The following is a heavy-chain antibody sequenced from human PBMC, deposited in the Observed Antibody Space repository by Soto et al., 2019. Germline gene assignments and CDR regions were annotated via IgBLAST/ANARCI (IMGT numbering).Heavy chain of an antibody. V-gene: IGHV3-23*01. CDR2: IGGGGDST. CDR3: ATDRMDPSTDCSSTSCLGWFDH. D-gene: IGHD2-2*01. CDR1: GFTLRNYA. Sequence: DVQLLESGGGLVQPGGSLRLSCAASGFTLRNYAMAWVRQAPGKGLEWVSTIGGGGDSTYYADSVKGRFTISRDNSKNTLYLQMNSLRAEDTAVYYCATDRMDPSTDCSSTSCLGWFDHWGQGTLVTVSA. J-gene: IGHJ5*02.